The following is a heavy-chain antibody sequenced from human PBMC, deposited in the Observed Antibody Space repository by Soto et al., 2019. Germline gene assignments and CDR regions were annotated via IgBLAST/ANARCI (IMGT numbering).Heavy chain of an antibody. CDR3: ARDQVGPLYYYYYGMDV. D-gene: IGHD1-26*01. CDR1: GFTFRTYS. J-gene: IGHJ6*02. CDR2: ISSSSTYI. V-gene: IGHV3-21*01. Sequence: EVQLVESGGGLVKPGGSLRLSCVASGFTFRTYSMNWVRQAPGKGLEWVSSISSSSTYIYYADSVKGRFTISRDNAKNSLYMQLTSLRAEDTAVYYCARDQVGPLYYYYYGMDVWGQGTTVTVSS.